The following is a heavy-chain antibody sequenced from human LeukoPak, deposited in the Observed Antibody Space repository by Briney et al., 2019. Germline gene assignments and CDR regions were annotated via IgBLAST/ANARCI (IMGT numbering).Heavy chain of an antibody. J-gene: IGHJ4*02. CDR1: GYTFTGYY. CDR3: ARPGYSSSWYTSLVDY. D-gene: IGHD6-13*01. Sequence: SCKASGYTFTGYYMHWVRQAPGKGLEWVAVISYDGSNKYYADSVKGRFTISRDNSKNTLYLQMNSLRAEDTAVYYCARPGYSSSWYTSLVDYWGQGTLVTVSS. V-gene: IGHV3-30-3*01. CDR2: ISYDGSNK.